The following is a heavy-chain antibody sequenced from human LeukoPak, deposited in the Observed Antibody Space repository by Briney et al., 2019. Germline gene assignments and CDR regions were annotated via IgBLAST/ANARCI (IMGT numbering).Heavy chain of an antibody. CDR2: ISYDGSNK. D-gene: IGHD3-22*01. V-gene: IGHV3-30*18. Sequence: GGSLRLSCAASGFTFSSYGMHWVRQAPGQGLEWVALISYDGSNKYYADSVKGRFTISRDNSKNTLYLQMNSLRAEDTAVYYCAKSQALTYYYDSSGLDYWGQGTLVTVSS. CDR3: AKSQALTYYYDSSGLDY. J-gene: IGHJ4*02. CDR1: GFTFSSYG.